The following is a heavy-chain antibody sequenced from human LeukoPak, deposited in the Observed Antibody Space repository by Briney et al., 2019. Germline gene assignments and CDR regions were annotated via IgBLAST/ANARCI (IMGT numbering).Heavy chain of an antibody. J-gene: IGHJ4*02. D-gene: IGHD2-2*02. Sequence: SETLSLTCTVSGGPISSSSYYWGWIRQPPAKGLEWIGSIYYSGSTYYNPSLKSRVTISVDTSKNQFSLKLSSVTAADTAVYYCARVDGDIVVVPAAIHQSYYFDYWGQGNLVTVSS. V-gene: IGHV4-39*07. CDR1: GGPISSSSYY. CDR3: ARVDGDIVVVPAAIHQSYYFDY. CDR2: IYYSGST.